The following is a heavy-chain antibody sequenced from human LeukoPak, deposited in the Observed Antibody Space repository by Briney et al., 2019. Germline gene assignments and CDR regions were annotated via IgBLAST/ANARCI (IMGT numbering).Heavy chain of an antibody. CDR3: AKCYRSRGGEYYFDY. J-gene: IGHJ4*02. Sequence: GGSLRLSCAASGFTFSSYGMHWVRQAPGKGLEWVAVISYDGSNKYYADSVKGRFTISRDNSKNTLYLQMNSLRAEDTAVYYCAKCYRSRGGEYYFDYWGQGTLVTVSS. D-gene: IGHD3-10*01. CDR1: GFTFSSYG. V-gene: IGHV3-30*18. CDR2: ISYDGSNK.